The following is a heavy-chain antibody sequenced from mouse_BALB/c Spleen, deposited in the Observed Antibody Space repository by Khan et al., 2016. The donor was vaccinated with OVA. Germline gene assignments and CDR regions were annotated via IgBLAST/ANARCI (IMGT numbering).Heavy chain of an antibody. Sequence: QVQLTESGPGLVAPSQSLSITCTVSGFSLTGYGVHWVHQPPGKGLEWLGMIWGAGSTDYTSVLKSRLSITKDNSKSPVFLKMHSLQTDDTARYYCARELRLGGFAFWGQGTLVTVSA. CDR1: GFSLTGYG. J-gene: IGHJ3*01. CDR3: ARELRLGGFAF. CDR2: IWGAGST. V-gene: IGHV2-6-7*01. D-gene: IGHD1-2*01.